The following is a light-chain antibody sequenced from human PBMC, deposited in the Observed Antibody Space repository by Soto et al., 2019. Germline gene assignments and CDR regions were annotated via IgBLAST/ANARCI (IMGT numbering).Light chain of an antibody. CDR1: SSDLGAYNY. CDR3: ISYAGSNRV. Sequence: QSVLTQPPSASGSPGQSVTISCTGTSSDLGAYNYVSWYQQHPGKAPKLMIYEVNKRPSGVPDRFSGSKSGNTASLTVSGLQAEDEADYYCISYAGSNRVFGTGTKGTVL. V-gene: IGLV2-8*01. CDR2: EVN. J-gene: IGLJ1*01.